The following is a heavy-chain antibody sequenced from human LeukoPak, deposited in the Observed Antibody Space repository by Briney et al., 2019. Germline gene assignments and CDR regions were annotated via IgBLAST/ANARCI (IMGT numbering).Heavy chain of an antibody. Sequence: GGSLRLSCAASGFTVSRNYMSWVRQAPGKGLEWVGFIRSKAYGGTTEYAASVKGRFTISRDDSKSIAYLQMNSLKTEDTAVYYCTRAERYYDIEYFDYWGQGTLVTVSS. CDR2: IRSKAYGGTT. CDR3: TRAERYYDIEYFDY. CDR1: GFTVSRNY. D-gene: IGHD3-22*01. V-gene: IGHV3-49*04. J-gene: IGHJ4*02.